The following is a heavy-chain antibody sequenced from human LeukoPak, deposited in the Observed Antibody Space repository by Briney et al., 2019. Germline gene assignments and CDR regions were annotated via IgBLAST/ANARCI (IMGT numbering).Heavy chain of an antibody. Sequence: ASVTVSCKASGGTFSIYAISWVRQAPGQGLEWMGGIIPIFGTANYAQKFQGRVTITADESTSTAYMELSSLRSEDTAVYYCARARTPLDFWSGYYTGILGMDVWGQGTTVTVSS. CDR2: IIPIFGTA. CDR1: GGTFSIYA. J-gene: IGHJ6*02. CDR3: ARARTPLDFWSGYYTGILGMDV. V-gene: IGHV1-69*13. D-gene: IGHD3-3*01.